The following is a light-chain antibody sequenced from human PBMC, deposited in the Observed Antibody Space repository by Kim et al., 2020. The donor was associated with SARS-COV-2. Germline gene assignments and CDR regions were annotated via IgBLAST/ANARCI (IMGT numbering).Light chain of an antibody. J-gene: IGKJ1*01. CDR3: QQLNTYPWT. CDR1: QGIDNH. V-gene: IGKV1-9*01. Sequence: ASVGDRVAVTCRTSQGIDNHLAWYQQKPGKAPKLLIFAASTLQSVVPSRFSGSGSGTEFTLTVSSLQPEDFAIYYCQQLNTYPWTFGQGTKVDIK. CDR2: AAS.